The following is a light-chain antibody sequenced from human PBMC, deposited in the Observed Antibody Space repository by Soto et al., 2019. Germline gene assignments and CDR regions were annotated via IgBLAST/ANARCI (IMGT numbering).Light chain of an antibody. CDR1: QSISNR. CDR3: QQYYSSPLT. CDR2: AAS. J-gene: IGKJ1*01. Sequence: DIQMTQSPSTLSASVEDRVIITCRASQSISNRLDWYQQKPGKAPKLLIFAASTRATGVPTRFSGSRSGAEFTLTINSLQSEDFAAYYCQQYYSSPLTFGQGTKVDIK. V-gene: IGKV1-NL1*01.